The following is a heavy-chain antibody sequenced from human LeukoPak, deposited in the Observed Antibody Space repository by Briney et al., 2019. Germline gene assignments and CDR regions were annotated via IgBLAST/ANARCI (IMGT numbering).Heavy chain of an antibody. D-gene: IGHD3-16*02. Sequence: PGGSLRLSCAASGFSFGDFGMSWVRQAPGKGLEWVSGISWNSGSIGYADSVKGRFTISRDNAKNSLYLQMNSLRAEDTALYYCAKGFGGVIVIPFDYWGQGTLVTVSS. CDR3: AKGFGGVIVIPFDY. V-gene: IGHV3-9*01. CDR1: GFSFGDFG. J-gene: IGHJ4*02. CDR2: ISWNSGSI.